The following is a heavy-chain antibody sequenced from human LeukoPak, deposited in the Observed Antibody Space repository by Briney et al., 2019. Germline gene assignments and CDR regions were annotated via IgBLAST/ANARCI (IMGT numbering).Heavy chain of an antibody. CDR3: ARGTMVVTYAFDI. Sequence: PSETLSLTCTVSRGSISSYYWSWIRQPPRKGLEWIGYIYYSGSTNYNPSLKSRVTISVDTSKNQFSLRLSSVTAADTAVYYCARGTMVVTYAFDIWGQGTMVTVSS. V-gene: IGHV4-59*13. CDR2: IYYSGST. J-gene: IGHJ3*02. D-gene: IGHD4-23*01. CDR1: RGSISSYY.